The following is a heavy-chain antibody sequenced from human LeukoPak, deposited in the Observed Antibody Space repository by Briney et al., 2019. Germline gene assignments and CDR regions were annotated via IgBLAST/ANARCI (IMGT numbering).Heavy chain of an antibody. CDR3: ARVSRSSGWYPIDY. J-gene: IGHJ4*02. D-gene: IGHD6-19*01. CDR1: GGSLTSYY. V-gene: IGHV4-4*07. Sequence: SEPLPLTCCVSGGSLTSYYLRWLRQTAGRGVECVGHISPSGPKHSNHPFKRRVTLSVNTHKNLSSLKLNSVTAGDTAVCFCARVSRSSGWYPIDYWGQGALVTVSS. CDR2: ISPSGPK.